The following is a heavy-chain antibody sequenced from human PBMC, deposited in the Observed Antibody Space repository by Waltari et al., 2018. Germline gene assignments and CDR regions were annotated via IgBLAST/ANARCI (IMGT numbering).Heavy chain of an antibody. V-gene: IGHV3-7*04. CDR3: ARDWEGDRPNFDY. Sequence: EVLLVESGGGLVQPGGSLTLSCVASGFTFNTFWLILVRQAPGKGLEWVTDIKQDGSDTYYADSVKGRFTVSRDNAKNSLYLQMNSLRVEDTAVYYCARDWEGDRPNFDYWGQGTLVTVSS. CDR1: GFTFNTFW. D-gene: IGHD1-26*01. CDR2: IKQDGSDT. J-gene: IGHJ4*02.